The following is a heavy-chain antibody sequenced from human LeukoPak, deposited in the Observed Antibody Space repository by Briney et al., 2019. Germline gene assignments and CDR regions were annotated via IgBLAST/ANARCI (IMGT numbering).Heavy chain of an antibody. D-gene: IGHD3-16*01. Sequence: PSETLSLTCAVSGGSISSGGYSWSWIRQPPGKGLEWIGYIYHSGSTYYNPSLKSRVTISVDRSKNQFSLKLSSVTAADTAVYYCARVRDDYFDYWGQGTLVTVSS. V-gene: IGHV4-30-2*01. CDR2: IYHSGST. J-gene: IGHJ4*02. CDR3: ARVRDDYFDY. CDR1: GGSISSGGYS.